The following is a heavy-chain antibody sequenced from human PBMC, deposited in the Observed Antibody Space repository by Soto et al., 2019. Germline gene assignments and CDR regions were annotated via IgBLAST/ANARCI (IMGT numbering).Heavy chain of an antibody. J-gene: IGHJ4*02. CDR1: GGSISSSSYY. CDR3: ARSNSGYDQFDY. V-gene: IGHV4-39*07. Sequence: SETLSLTCTVSGGSISSSSYYWVWIRQPPGKGLEWIGSIYYSGSTNYNPSLKSRVTISVDTSKNQFSLKLSSVTAADTAVYYCARSNSGYDQFDYWGQGTLVTVSS. CDR2: IYYSGST. D-gene: IGHD5-12*01.